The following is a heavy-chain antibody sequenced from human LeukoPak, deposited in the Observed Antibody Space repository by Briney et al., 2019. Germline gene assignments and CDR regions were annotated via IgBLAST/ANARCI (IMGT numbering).Heavy chain of an antibody. Sequence: TETLSLTCTVSGASSSSSNYYWGWIRQPPGKGLEWIGSMYYGGSTYYNPALQSRVTISVDTSKNQFSLKLSSVTAADTAVYYCARAYGSGSYYTDYWGQGTLVTVSS. CDR3: ARAYGSGSYYTDY. J-gene: IGHJ4*02. D-gene: IGHD3-10*01. CDR1: GASSSSSNYY. V-gene: IGHV4-39*01. CDR2: MYYGGST.